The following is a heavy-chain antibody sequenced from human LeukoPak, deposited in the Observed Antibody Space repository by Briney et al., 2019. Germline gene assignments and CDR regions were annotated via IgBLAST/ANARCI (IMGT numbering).Heavy chain of an antibody. Sequence: SETLSLTCTVSYSINSSTYYWGWIRQPPGKGLEWIASIYYTGSTYYNPSLKRRVTISVDTSKNQFSLKLSSVTAADTAVYYCARERRWYCGGSCYSGYYYYGMDVWGQGTTVTVSS. CDR1: YSINSSTYY. V-gene: IGHV4-39*07. CDR2: IYYTGST. CDR3: ARERRWYCGGSCYSGYYYYGMDV. J-gene: IGHJ6*02. D-gene: IGHD2-15*01.